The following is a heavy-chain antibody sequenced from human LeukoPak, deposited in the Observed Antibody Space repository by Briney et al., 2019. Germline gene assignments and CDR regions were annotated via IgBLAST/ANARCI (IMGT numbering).Heavy chain of an antibody. D-gene: IGHD2-21*01. J-gene: IGHJ4*02. CDR3: ARDRFPGTYDY. V-gene: IGHV4-38-2*02. Sequence: SETLSLTCTVSGYSINSGYYWGWIRQPPGKGLEWIGSIYHSGSTYYNPSLKSRVTISVDTSKNQFSLKLSSVTAADTAVYYCARDRFPGTYDYWGQGTLVTVSS. CDR2: IYHSGST. CDR1: GYSINSGYY.